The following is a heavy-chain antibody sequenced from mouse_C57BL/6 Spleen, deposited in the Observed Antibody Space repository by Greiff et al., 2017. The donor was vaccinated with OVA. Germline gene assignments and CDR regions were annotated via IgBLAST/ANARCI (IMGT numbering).Heavy chain of an antibody. CDR3: ARSDTTVPHWYFDV. Sequence: QVQLQQPGAELVKPGASVKLSCKASGYTFTSYWMHWVKQRPGRGLEWIGRIDPNSGGTKYNEKFKSKATLTVDKPSSPAYMQRSSLTSEDSAVYYCARSDTTVPHWYFDVWGTGTTVTVSS. CDR1: GYTFTSYW. V-gene: IGHV1-72*01. CDR2: IDPNSGGT. D-gene: IGHD1-1*01. J-gene: IGHJ1*03.